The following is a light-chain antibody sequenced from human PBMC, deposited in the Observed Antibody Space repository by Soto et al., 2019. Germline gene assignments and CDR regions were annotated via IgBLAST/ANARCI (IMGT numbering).Light chain of an antibody. J-gene: IGKJ2*01. CDR2: AAS. CDR1: QSIYSS. Sequence: DMQMTQSPSSLSASVGDRVTITCRASQSIYSSLNWYHQKPGKAPKLLIYAASNLQSGVPSRFSGSGSGTDFTLSISSLQPEDFATNYCQQSYSAPYTFGQGTKLEI. V-gene: IGKV1-39*01. CDR3: QQSYSAPYT.